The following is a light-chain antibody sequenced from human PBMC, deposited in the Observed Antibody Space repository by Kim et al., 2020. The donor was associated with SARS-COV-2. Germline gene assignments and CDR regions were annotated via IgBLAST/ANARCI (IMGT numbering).Light chain of an antibody. CDR2: AAS. V-gene: IGKV1-6*01. J-gene: IGKJ1*01. CDR1: HVISND. Sequence: ASVGDRVTITCRASHVISNDLSWYQQKSGQAPKVLVYAASGLQAGVPSRFTGSGSDTDFTLTISSLQPEDSASYYCLQDYSYPWTFGQGTKVDIK. CDR3: LQDYSYPWT.